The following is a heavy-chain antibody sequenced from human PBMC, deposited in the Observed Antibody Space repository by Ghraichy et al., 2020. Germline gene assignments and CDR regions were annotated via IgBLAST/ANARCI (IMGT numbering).Heavy chain of an antibody. CDR1: GFTFSDYY. J-gene: IGHJ4*02. CDR2: ISSSGSTI. Sequence: GVLRLSCAASGFTFSDYYMSWIRQAPGKGLEWVSYISSSGSTIYYADSVKGRFTISRDNAKNSLYLQMNSLRAEDTAVYYCARNYYDSSGYLDYWGQGTLVTVSS. V-gene: IGHV3-11*01. D-gene: IGHD3-22*01. CDR3: ARNYYDSSGYLDY.